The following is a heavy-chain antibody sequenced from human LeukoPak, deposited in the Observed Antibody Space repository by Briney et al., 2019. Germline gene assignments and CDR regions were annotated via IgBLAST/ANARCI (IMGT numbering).Heavy chain of an antibody. CDR1: GGSFSGYY. V-gene: IGHV4-34*01. J-gene: IGHJ4*02. Sequence: SETLSLTCAVYGGSFSGYYWSWIRQPPGKGLEWIGEINHSGSTNYNPSLKSRATISVDTSKNQFSLKLSSVTTADTAVYYCASSSGQKIVPGPSTPFDYWGQGTLVTVSS. D-gene: IGHD2/OR15-2a*01. CDR3: ASSSGQKIVPGPSTPFDY. CDR2: INHSGST.